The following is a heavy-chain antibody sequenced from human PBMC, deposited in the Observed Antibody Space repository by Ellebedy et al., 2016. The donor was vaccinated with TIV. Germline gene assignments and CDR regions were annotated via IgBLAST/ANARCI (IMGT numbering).Heavy chain of an antibody. J-gene: IGHJ6*02. V-gene: IGHV3-23*05. CDR3: AKRVTTSTQYYYGMDV. Sequence: GESLKISCAASGFTFSSYAMSWVRQAPGKGLEWVSSIGGSGTSTYHADSVKGRFTISRDNSKSTLFLQMNSLRAEDTAVYYCAKRVTTSTQYYYGMDVWGQGTTVTVSS. D-gene: IGHD4-17*01. CDR2: IGGSGTST. CDR1: GFTFSSYA.